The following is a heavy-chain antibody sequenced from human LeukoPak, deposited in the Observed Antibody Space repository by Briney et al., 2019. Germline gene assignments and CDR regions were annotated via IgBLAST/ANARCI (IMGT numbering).Heavy chain of an antibody. CDR2: IYHSGST. J-gene: IGHJ2*01. Sequence: SQTLSLTCAVSGGSISSGGYSWSWIRQPPGKGLEWIGYIYHSGSTYYNPSLKSRVTISVDRSKNQFSLKLSSVTAADTAVYYCARDRPDCSSTSCYWYFDLWGRGTLVTVSS. V-gene: IGHV4-30-2*01. CDR1: GGSISSGGYS. D-gene: IGHD2-2*01. CDR3: ARDRPDCSSTSCYWYFDL.